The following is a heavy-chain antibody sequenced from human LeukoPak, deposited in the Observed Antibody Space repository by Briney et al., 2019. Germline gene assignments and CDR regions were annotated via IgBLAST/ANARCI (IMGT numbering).Heavy chain of an antibody. CDR1: GFTLSSNW. V-gene: IGHV3-74*01. Sequence: GGSLRLSCAVSGFTLSSNWMHWVRQAPGKGLEWVSRMNQDGSGTSYADSVKGRFTIPRDNAKNTVYLQMNSLRAEDSAMYYCATVFDYWGQGTLVTVSS. J-gene: IGHJ4*02. CDR2: MNQDGSGT. CDR3: ATVFDY.